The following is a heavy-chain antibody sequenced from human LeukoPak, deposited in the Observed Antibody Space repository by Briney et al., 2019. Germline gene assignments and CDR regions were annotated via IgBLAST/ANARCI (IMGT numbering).Heavy chain of an antibody. J-gene: IGHJ4*02. CDR2: INDRGSA. D-gene: IGHD3-22*01. CDR3: WSRLLYYASRLQGAPFDY. V-gene: IGHV4-34*01. CDR1: GVSFSGYY. Sequence: PSETLSLSCAASGVSFSGYYWSWIRQPPGKGLERIGVINDRGSAKYNTSTQSRGTTTAHTSTKKSSHQLSSVTAADTTAYYCWSRLLYYASRLQGAPFDYRGQGTLVTVSS.